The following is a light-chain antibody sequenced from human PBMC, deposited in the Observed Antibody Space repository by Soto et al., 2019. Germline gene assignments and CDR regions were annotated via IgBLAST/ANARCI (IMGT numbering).Light chain of an antibody. Sequence: EVVMTQSPATLSVSPGDTATLSCRASQSVGSNLAWYQQKPGQAPRLLIHGASTRASGIPARFSGSGSGTEFTLTISSLQAEDFAVYYCQQYDNWPPWTFGQGTKVEVK. CDR3: QQYDNWPPWT. CDR2: GAS. V-gene: IGKV3D-15*01. CDR1: QSVGSN. J-gene: IGKJ1*01.